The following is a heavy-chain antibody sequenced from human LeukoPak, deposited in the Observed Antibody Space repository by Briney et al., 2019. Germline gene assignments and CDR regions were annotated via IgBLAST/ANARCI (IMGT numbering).Heavy chain of an antibody. V-gene: IGHV1-2*06. J-gene: IGHJ4*02. CDR1: GYIFADYY. Sequence: EASVKVSCKASGYIFADYYMHWMRQAPGQGLEWMGRINPNSGGTNYAQKFQGRVTMTRDTSIITAYMELSRLRSDDTAVYYCARAKQWLPYDYWGQGTLVTVSS. CDR2: INPNSGGT. D-gene: IGHD6-19*01. CDR3: ARAKQWLPYDY.